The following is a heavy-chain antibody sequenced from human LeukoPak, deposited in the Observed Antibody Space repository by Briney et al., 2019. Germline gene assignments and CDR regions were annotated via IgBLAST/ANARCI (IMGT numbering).Heavy chain of an antibody. CDR2: ISWNSGSI. CDR3: AKAMYYDSSGYYHFDY. D-gene: IGHD3-22*01. Sequence: TGRSLRLSCAASGFTFDDYAMHWVRQAPGKGLEWVSGISWNSGSIGYADSVKGRFTISRDNAKNSLYLQMNSLRAEDTALYYCAKAMYYDSSGYYHFDYWGQGTLVTVSS. V-gene: IGHV3-9*01. CDR1: GFTFDDYA. J-gene: IGHJ4*02.